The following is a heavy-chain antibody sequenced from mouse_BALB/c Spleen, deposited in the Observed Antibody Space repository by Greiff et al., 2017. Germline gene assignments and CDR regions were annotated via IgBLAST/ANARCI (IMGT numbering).Heavy chain of an antibody. CDR1: GFTFSSYA. CDR2: ISSGGSYT. V-gene: IGHV5-9-4*01. Sequence: DVKLQESGGGLVKPGGSLKLSCAASGFTFSSYAMSWVRQSPEKRLEWVAEISSGGSYTYYPDTVTGRFTISRDNAKNTLYLEMSSLRSEDTAMYYCARVDYYGSSYYFDYWGQGTTLTVSS. CDR3: ARVDYYGSSYYFDY. J-gene: IGHJ2*01. D-gene: IGHD1-1*01.